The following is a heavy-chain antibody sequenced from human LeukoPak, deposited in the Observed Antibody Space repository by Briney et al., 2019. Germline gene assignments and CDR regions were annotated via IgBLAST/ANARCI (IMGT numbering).Heavy chain of an antibody. J-gene: IGHJ4*02. CDR1: GGSINSYY. CDR3: ARQGGGLGY. CDR2: IYYSGST. D-gene: IGHD3-16*01. Sequence: SETLSLTCTVSGGSINSYYWSWIRQPPGKGLEWIGYIYYSGSTNYNPSLKSRVTISVDTSKNQFSLKLSSVTAADTAVYYCARQGGGLGYWGQGTLVTVSS. V-gene: IGHV4-59*08.